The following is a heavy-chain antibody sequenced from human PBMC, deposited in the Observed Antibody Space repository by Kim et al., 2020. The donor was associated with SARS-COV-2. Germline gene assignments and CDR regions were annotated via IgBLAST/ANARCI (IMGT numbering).Heavy chain of an antibody. CDR2: ISYDGSNK. J-gene: IGHJ4*02. CDR1: GFTFSSYA. Sequence: GGSLRLSCAASGFTFSSYAMHWVRQAPGKGLVWVALISYDGSNKYYADSVKGRFTISRDNSKNTLYLQMNSLRAEDTAVYYCARDAGAKLDYWGQGTLVTASS. CDR3: ARDAGAKLDY. V-gene: IGHV3-30*04.